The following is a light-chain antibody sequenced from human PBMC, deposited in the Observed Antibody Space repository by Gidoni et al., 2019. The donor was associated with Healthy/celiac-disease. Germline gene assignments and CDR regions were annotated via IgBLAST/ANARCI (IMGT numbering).Light chain of an antibody. V-gene: IGKV1-33*01. CDR3: QQYDNLPYT. J-gene: IGKJ2*01. CDR2: DAS. CDR1: QDISTD. Sequence: DIQMTQSPSSLSASVGDRVTITCQASQDISTDLNWYQKKPGKAPKLLIYDASNVETVVPSRFSGSGSGTDFTFTISSLQPEDIATYYCQQYDNLPYTFGQGTKLEIK.